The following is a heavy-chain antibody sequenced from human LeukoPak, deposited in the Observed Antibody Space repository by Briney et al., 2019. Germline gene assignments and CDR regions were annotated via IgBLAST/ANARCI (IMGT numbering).Heavy chain of an antibody. CDR1: GFTFSSYS. CDR2: ISSSSSTI. V-gene: IGHV3-48*01. CDR3: ARPRWLQFGPHDC. Sequence: GGSLRLSCAASGFTFSSYSMNWVRQAPGKGLEWVSYISSSSSTIYYADSVKGRFTISRDNAKNSLYLQMNSLRAEDTAVYYCARPRWLQFGPHDCWGQGTLVTVSS. J-gene: IGHJ4*02. D-gene: IGHD5-24*01.